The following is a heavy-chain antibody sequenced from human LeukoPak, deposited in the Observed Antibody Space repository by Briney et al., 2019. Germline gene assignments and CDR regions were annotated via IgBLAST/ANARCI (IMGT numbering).Heavy chain of an antibody. V-gene: IGHV3-53*01. CDR3: AKPSSGNYPPTGY. CDR1: GFTVSSNY. CDR2: IYSGGST. Sequence: PGGSLRLSCAASGFTVSSNYMSWVRQAPGKGLEWVSVIYSGGSTYYADSVKGRFTISRDNSKNTLYLQMNSLRAEDTAVYYCAKPSSGNYPPTGYWGQGTLVTVSS. J-gene: IGHJ4*02. D-gene: IGHD1-26*01.